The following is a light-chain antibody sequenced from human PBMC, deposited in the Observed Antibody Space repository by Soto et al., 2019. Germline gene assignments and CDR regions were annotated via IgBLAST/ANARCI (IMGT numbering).Light chain of an antibody. Sequence: EIVMTQSPATLSVSPGERATLSCRASQSVSSNLAWYQQKPGQAPRLLIYGASTRATGIPARFSVSGSRTEFTLTISSLQSEDFAVYYCQQYNNWPRTFGQGPKVEIK. J-gene: IGKJ1*01. CDR3: QQYNNWPRT. CDR2: GAS. V-gene: IGKV3-15*01. CDR1: QSVSSN.